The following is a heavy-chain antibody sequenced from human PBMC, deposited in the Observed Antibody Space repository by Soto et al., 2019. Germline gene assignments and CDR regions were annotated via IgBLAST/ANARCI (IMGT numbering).Heavy chain of an antibody. CDR2: TYGSGKS. CDR3: TGGYNCYWCLDY. CDR1: GFSVSNNY. J-gene: IGHJ4*02. Sequence: PGGSLRLSCAVSGFSVSNNYIMWVRQAPGKGLEWVSVTYGSGKSNYADSVKGRFTISRDNLKNTVDLQMNSVKAEDAALYYCTGGYNCYWCLDYWGQGTLVTVSS. V-gene: IGHV3-66*01. D-gene: IGHD2-8*02.